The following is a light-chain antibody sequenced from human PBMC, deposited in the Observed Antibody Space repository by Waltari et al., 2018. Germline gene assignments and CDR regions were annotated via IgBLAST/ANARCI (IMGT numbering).Light chain of an antibody. V-gene: IGKV3-20*01. CDR2: DAA. CDR1: QSIGSNY. CDR3: QQYGSSPT. J-gene: IGKJ1*01. Sequence: DIVLTQSPGTLSLSPGERATLYCRASQSIGSNYLAWYQQKPGQAPRFLIYDAATRVTGIPDRFSGSGSGTDFTLTISRLEPEDFAVYYCQQYGSSPTFGQGTKVEIK.